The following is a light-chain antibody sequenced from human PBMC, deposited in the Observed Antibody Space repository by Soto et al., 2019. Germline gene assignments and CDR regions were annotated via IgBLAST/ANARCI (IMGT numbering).Light chain of an antibody. CDR3: QQYNSYFRT. J-gene: IGKJ1*01. CDR2: EVS. CDR1: QSISTW. V-gene: IGKV1-5*03. Sequence: DIHMTQSPSTLSACVGDRVTIACRASQSISTWLAWYQQKPGKAPKLLIYEVSSLESGVPSRFSGSGAGTEFTLTISRLQPDDVANYYRQQYNSYFRTFGQGTKVEIK.